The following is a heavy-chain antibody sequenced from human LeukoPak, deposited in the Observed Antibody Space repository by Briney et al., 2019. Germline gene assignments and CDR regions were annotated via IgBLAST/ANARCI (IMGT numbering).Heavy chain of an antibody. Sequence: PGGSLRLSCAASGFTLRSYAMSWVRQAPGKGPQWVSGISASGGRTYYADSVKGRFTISRDTSRNTLYLQMDSLRVEDMATYYCVRDGGTDWYDPWGQGTLVSVSS. CDR1: GFTLRSYA. J-gene: IGHJ5*02. V-gene: IGHV3-23*01. D-gene: IGHD3-16*01. CDR2: ISASGGRT. CDR3: VRDGGTDWYDP.